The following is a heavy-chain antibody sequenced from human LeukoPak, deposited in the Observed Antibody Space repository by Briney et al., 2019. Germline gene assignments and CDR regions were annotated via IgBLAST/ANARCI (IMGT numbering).Heavy chain of an antibody. J-gene: IGHJ3*02. V-gene: IGHV1-69*05. D-gene: IGHD2-21*02. CDR3: ARAPGRACTGGHCYLGGSSDI. CDR2: IIPIFGTA. CDR1: GGTFTSYA. Sequence: ASVKVSCKASGGTFTSYAISWVRQAPGQGLEWMGGIIPIFGTANYAQKFQGRVTITTDEYTSTAYMELSSLRSEDTAVYFCARAPGRACTGGHCYLGGSSDIWGHGTMVTVSS.